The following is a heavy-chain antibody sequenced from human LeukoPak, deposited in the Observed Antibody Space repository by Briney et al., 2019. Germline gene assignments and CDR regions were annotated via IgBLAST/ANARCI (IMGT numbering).Heavy chain of an antibody. Sequence: HPGGSLRLSCAASEFTFSSYSMNWARQAPGKGLEWVSAISGSGGSTYYADSVKGRFTISRDNSKNTLYLQMNSLRAEDTAVYYCAKDPQLSPYYFDYWGQGTLVTVSS. CDR1: EFTFSSYS. V-gene: IGHV3-23*01. J-gene: IGHJ4*02. D-gene: IGHD3-16*02. CDR3: AKDPQLSPYYFDY. CDR2: ISGSGGST.